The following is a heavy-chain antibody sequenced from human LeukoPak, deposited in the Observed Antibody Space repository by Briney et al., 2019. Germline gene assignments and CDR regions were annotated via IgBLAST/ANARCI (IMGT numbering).Heavy chain of an antibody. CDR1: GGSISSGGYY. CDR2: IYYSGST. D-gene: IGHD5-18*01. Sequence: ASETLSLTCTVSGGSISSGGYYWSWIRQHPGKGLEWIGYIYYSGSTYYNPSLKSRVTISVDTSKNQFSLKLSSVTAADTAVYYCASADTAMASLDYWGQGTLVTVSS. CDR3: ASADTAMASLDY. V-gene: IGHV4-31*03. J-gene: IGHJ4*02.